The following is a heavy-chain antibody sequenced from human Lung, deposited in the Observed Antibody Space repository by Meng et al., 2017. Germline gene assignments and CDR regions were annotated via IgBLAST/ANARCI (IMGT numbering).Heavy chain of an antibody. CDR1: GFTFRNYA. CDR3: AKDIVEVMAYSGPYYLDS. Sequence: GGSLRLSCEGSGFTFRNYAMSWVRQAPGKGLEWVSAITGSDDGTYYTDSVKGRFTISRDNSKKTLYLQMNSLRAEDTAVYYCAKDIVEVMAYSGPYYLDSWGRGTQVTVSS. V-gene: IGHV3-23*01. D-gene: IGHD2-21*01. CDR2: ITGSDDGT. J-gene: IGHJ4*02.